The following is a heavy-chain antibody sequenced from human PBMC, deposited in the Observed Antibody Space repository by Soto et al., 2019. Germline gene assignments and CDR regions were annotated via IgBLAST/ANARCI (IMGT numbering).Heavy chain of an antibody. J-gene: IGHJ4*02. Sequence: QVQVVESGGGVVQPGRSLRLSCAASGFTFSSYAMHWVRQAPGQGLEWVAGISYDGSTIYYVDSVKGRFTVSRDNSKNTLYLHMNSLRSEDTAVYSCATGPWHLAHGHYFDYWGQGTLVTVSS. CDR1: GFTFSSYA. V-gene: IGHV3-30*03. D-gene: IGHD3-3*02. CDR3: ATGPWHLAHGHYFDY. CDR2: ISYDGSTI.